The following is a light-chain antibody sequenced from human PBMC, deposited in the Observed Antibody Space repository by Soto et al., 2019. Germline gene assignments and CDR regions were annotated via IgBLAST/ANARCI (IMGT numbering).Light chain of an antibody. Sequence: IQLTQSPSVLSASVGDTVTITCRASQALSNYLAWYQQKPGKAPDLLIYDASSLESGVPSRFSGSGSGTDFTLTISNLQPEDFATYYCLQDYNYPLTFCGGTKVDIK. CDR3: LQDYNYPLT. V-gene: IGKV1-6*01. J-gene: IGKJ4*01. CDR1: QALSNY. CDR2: DAS.